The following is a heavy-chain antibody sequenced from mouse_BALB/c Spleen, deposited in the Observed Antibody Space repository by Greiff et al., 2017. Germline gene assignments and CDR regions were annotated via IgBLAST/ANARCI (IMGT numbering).Heavy chain of an antibody. CDR2: IDPANGNT. V-gene: IGHV14-3*02. Sequence: EVKLMESGAELVKPGASVKLSCTASGFNIKDTYMHWVKQRPEQGLEWIGRIDPANGNTKYDPKFQGKATITADTSSNTAYLQLSSLTSEDTAVYYCARVYGNYPMDYWGQGTSVTVSS. CDR1: GFNIKDTY. J-gene: IGHJ4*01. D-gene: IGHD2-1*01. CDR3: ARVYGNYPMDY.